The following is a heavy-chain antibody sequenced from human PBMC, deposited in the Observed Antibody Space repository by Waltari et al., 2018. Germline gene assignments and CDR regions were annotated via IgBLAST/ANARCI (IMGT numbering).Heavy chain of an antibody. D-gene: IGHD3-9*01. J-gene: IGHJ6*02. Sequence: EVQLVESGGGLVQPGGSLRLSCAASGFTFSSYEMNWVRQAPGKGLEWVSYISSSCSTIYYADSVKGRFTIARDNAKNSLYLQMNSLRAEDTAVYYCAREPPPNYDILTGYNYYYYGMDVWGQGTTVTVSS. V-gene: IGHV3-48*03. CDR2: ISSSCSTI. CDR1: GFTFSSYE. CDR3: AREPPPNYDILTGYNYYYYGMDV.